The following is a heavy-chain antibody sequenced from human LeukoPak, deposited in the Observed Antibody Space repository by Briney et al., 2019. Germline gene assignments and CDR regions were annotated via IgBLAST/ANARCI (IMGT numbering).Heavy chain of an antibody. CDR3: ARTNLFDY. CDR1: GFSLSGFW. J-gene: IGHJ4*02. Sequence: PGGSLRLSCVVSGFSLSGFWMSWVRQAPGKGLECVATIKYDGSEKYYVDSVKGRFTISRDNTKNPLFLQMNSLRAEDTATYYCARTNLFDYWGQGTLVTVSS. V-gene: IGHV3-7*03. CDR2: IKYDGSEK.